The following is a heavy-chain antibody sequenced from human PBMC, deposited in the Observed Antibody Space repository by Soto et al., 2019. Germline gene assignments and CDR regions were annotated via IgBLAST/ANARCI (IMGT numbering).Heavy chain of an antibody. D-gene: IGHD6-13*01. CDR2: MNPNSGNT. CDR1: GYTFTSYD. Sequence: ASVKVSCKASGYTFTSYDINWVRQATGQGLEWMGWMNPNSGNTGYAQKFQGRVTMTRNTSISTAYMELSSLRSEDTALYYCAKDWGSSSWLDYWGQGTLVTVSS. V-gene: IGHV1-8*01. CDR3: AKDWGSSSWLDY. J-gene: IGHJ4*02.